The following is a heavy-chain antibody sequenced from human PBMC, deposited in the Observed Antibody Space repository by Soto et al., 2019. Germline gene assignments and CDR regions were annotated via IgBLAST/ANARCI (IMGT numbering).Heavy chain of an antibody. CDR2: IIPILGIA. J-gene: IGHJ3*02. V-gene: IGHV1-69*02. D-gene: IGHD2-15*01. CDR3: ATSVVVAATIAFDI. Sequence: SVKVSCKASGGTFSSYTISWVRQAPGQGLEWMGRIIPILGIANYAQKFQGRVTITADKSTRTAYMELSSLRSEDTAVYYCATSVVVAATIAFDIWGQGTMVTVPS. CDR1: GGTFSSYT.